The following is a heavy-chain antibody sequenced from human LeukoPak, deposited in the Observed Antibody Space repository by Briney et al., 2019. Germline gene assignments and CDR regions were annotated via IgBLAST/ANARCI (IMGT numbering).Heavy chain of an antibody. CDR2: INPNAGTT. V-gene: IGHV1-46*01. Sequence: GASVKVSCKASGYTFTSHYMHWVRQAPGQGLEWMGIINPNAGTTSYAQKFQGRVTVTRDTSTSTVYMELSSLRSEDTAVYYCARDLSGGKLRYFDWLPPDYWGQGTLVTVSS. D-gene: IGHD3-9*01. CDR1: GYTFTSHY. J-gene: IGHJ4*02. CDR3: ARDLSGGKLRYFDWLPPDY.